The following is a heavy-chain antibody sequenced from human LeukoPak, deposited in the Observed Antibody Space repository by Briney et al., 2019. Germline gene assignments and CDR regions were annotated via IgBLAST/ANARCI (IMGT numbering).Heavy chain of an antibody. D-gene: IGHD3-10*01. CDR3: ARGRFGEFLPFDY. J-gene: IGHJ4*02. V-gene: IGHV3-13*01. CDR1: GYTFSSHD. Sequence: GGSLRLSCAASGYTFSSHDMHWVRQATGKGLEWVSAIGPAGDTYYSDSVKGRFTISRDNAKNSLYLQMNSLRAEDTAVYYCARGRFGEFLPFDYWGQGTLVTVSS. CDR2: IGPAGDT.